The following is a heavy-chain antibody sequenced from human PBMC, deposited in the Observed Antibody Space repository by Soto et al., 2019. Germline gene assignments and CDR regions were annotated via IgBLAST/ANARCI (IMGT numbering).Heavy chain of an antibody. CDR1: GGSMRNYF. V-gene: IGHV4-59*01. D-gene: IGHD6-13*01. Sequence: SETLSLTCTVSGGSMRNYFWTWIRQPPGKGLEWIGYIHYSGTTSFSPSYNPSLRSRVTISEDTSKNQFSLKLLSVTTADTAVYLCAAGEASSRNLAPYYLDFWGQGTLVTVSS. CDR3: AAGEASSRNLAPYYLDF. J-gene: IGHJ4*02. CDR2: IHYSGTT.